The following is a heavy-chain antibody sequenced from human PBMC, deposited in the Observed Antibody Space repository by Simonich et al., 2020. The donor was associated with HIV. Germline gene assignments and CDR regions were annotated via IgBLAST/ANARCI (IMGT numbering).Heavy chain of an antibody. CDR3: ARGDYDILKGHEVTEYFQD. Sequence: EVQLVESGGGLVQPGGSLRLSCAASGFTFSIYWMHWVRQAPGKGLVWVSRITSERSSTNYEDSVKGGFTISRDNAKNTLFLQMNSLTAEDTAVYYCARGDYDILKGHEVTEYFQDWGQGTLVIVSS. CDR1: GFTFSIYW. CDR2: ITSERSST. V-gene: IGHV3-74*01. D-gene: IGHD3-9*01. J-gene: IGHJ1*01.